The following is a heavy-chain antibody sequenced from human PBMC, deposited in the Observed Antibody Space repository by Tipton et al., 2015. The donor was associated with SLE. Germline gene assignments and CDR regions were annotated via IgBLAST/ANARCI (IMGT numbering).Heavy chain of an antibody. CDR2: ISYSGST. CDR3: ARVLTGSCFDN. D-gene: IGHD7-27*01. V-gene: IGHV4-59*12. J-gene: IGHJ4*02. Sequence: LRLSCTVSGGSISRYYWGWIRQPPGKGLEWIGYISYSGSTNYNPSLKSRVTISDDTSKTQFSLTLSSVTAADTALYYCARVLTGSCFDNWGQGTLVTVSS. CDR1: GGSISRYY.